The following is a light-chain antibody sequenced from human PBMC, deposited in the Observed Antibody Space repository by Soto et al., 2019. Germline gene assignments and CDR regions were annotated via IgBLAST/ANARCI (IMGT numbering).Light chain of an antibody. Sequence: DIQMTQSPSSLSASVGDRVTITCKASQDISNYLNWYQKKPGKAPKLLIYDASNLETGVPSRFSGSGSGTDFTFTISSLQPEDIETYYGQEYDNLPLTFSGGTKVEIK. V-gene: IGKV1-33*01. J-gene: IGKJ4*01. CDR3: QEYDNLPLT. CDR2: DAS. CDR1: QDISNY.